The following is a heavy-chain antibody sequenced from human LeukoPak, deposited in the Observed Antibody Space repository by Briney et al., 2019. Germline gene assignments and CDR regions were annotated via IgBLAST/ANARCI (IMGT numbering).Heavy chain of an antibody. CDR2: IYYSGST. Sequence: SETLSLTCTVSGGSISSYYWSWIRQPPGKGLEWIGYIYYSGSTNYNPSLKSRVTISVDTSKNQFPLKLSSVTAADTAVYYCASNYYESSAMAYWGQGTLVTVSS. J-gene: IGHJ4*02. CDR3: ASNYYESSAMAY. D-gene: IGHD3-22*01. V-gene: IGHV4-59*01. CDR1: GGSISSYY.